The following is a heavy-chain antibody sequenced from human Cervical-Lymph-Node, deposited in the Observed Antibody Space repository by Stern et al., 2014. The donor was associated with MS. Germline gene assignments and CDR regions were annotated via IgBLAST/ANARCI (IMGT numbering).Heavy chain of an antibody. J-gene: IGHJ6*02. D-gene: IGHD2-2*01. CDR3: ASAHPATRRGYKGMNV. Sequence: QVQLVQSGSEVRKPGSSVHVTCKASGGTFRSFAVNWVRKAPGQGLEWVGGIIPVFGTPTYAQKFQGRVTIISDESTNTVYVELSSLTTDDTATYFCASAHPATRRGYKGMNVWGQGTTIAVSS. CDR1: GGTFRSFA. V-gene: IGHV1-69*01. CDR2: IIPVFGTP.